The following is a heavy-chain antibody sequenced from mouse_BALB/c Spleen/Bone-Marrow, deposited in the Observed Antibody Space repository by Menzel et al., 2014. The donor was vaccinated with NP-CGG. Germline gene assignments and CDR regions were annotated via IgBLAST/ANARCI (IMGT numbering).Heavy chain of an antibody. CDR2: ISGGGNS. V-gene: IGHV5-6-5*01. Sequence: DVHLVESGGGLVKPGGSLKLSCAASGFSFGSYAVSWVRQTPEKRLEWVASISGGGNSYHSDNMKGRFTISRDNARNILYLQMSSLRSEDTAMYYCARARGVTTATPYYFDYWGQGTALTVSS. D-gene: IGHD1-2*01. J-gene: IGHJ2*01. CDR1: GFSFGSYA. CDR3: ARARGVTTATPYYFDY.